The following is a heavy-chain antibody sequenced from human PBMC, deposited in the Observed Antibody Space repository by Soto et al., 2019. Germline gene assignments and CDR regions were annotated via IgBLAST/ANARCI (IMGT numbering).Heavy chain of an antibody. D-gene: IGHD3-22*01. Sequence: QVQLVQSGAEVKKPGSSVKVSCKASGGTFSSYAISWVRQAPGQGLEWMGGLIPIFGTANYAQKFQGRVTITADESTSTAYMELSSLRSEDTAVYYCARRRSDYYDSSGYYYLYFDYWGQGTLVTVSS. V-gene: IGHV1-69*01. CDR1: GGTFSSYA. J-gene: IGHJ4*02. CDR2: LIPIFGTA. CDR3: ARRRSDYYDSSGYYYLYFDY.